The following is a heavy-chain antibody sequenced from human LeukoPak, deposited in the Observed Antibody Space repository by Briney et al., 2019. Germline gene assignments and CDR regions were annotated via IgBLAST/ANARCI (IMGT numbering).Heavy chain of an antibody. CDR3: LTRSLVAVTGNYYMDV. D-gene: IGHD6-19*01. V-gene: IGHV3-23*01. Sequence: GGSLRLSCAASGFDFNDFAMTWVRQAPGKGLEWVSSMSGSGDTTEYAASVKGRFTISRDYSKNTLYLQMNSLRAEDTAVYYCLTRSLVAVTGNYYMDVWGKGTTVTVSS. CDR2: MSGSGDTT. CDR1: GFDFNDFA. J-gene: IGHJ6*03.